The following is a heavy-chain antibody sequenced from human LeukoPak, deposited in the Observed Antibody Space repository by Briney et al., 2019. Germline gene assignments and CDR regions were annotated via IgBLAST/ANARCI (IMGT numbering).Heavy chain of an antibody. Sequence: SETLSLTCTVSGGSISSYYWSWIRQPLGKGLEWIGYIYYSGSTNYNPSLKSRVTISVDTSKNQFSLKLSSVTAADTAVYYCARDRVALDYWGQGTLVTVSS. CDR3: ARDRVALDY. CDR2: IYYSGST. J-gene: IGHJ4*02. D-gene: IGHD2-15*01. CDR1: GGSISSYY. V-gene: IGHV4-59*01.